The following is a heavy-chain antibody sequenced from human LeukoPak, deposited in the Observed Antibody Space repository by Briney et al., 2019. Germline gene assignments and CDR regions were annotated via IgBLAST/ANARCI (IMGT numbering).Heavy chain of an antibody. D-gene: IGHD3-22*01. CDR2: IKQDGSDR. Sequence: GGSLRLSCAASGFTFSSYWMSWVRQAPGKGPEWVANIKQDGSDRYYVDSVKGRFTISRDNAKNSLYLQMNSLRAEDTAVYYCARDRALYHTRGYYYTEDDYWGQGTLVTVSA. V-gene: IGHV3-7*01. CDR1: GFTFSSYW. CDR3: ARDRALYHTRGYYYTEDDY. J-gene: IGHJ4*02.